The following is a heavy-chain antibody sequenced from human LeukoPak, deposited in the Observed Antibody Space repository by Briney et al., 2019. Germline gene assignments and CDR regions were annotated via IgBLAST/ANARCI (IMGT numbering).Heavy chain of an antibody. CDR3: VRGELLPD. D-gene: IGHD1-26*01. CDR1: GFTFSSYW. Sequence: PGGSLRLSCEASGFTFSSYWMSWVRQAPGKGLEWVANIKQDGSEKYYVDSVKGRFTISRDNAKNSLYLQMNSLRAEDTAVYYCVRGELLPDWGQGTLVTVSS. CDR2: IKQDGSEK. J-gene: IGHJ4*02. V-gene: IGHV3-7*01.